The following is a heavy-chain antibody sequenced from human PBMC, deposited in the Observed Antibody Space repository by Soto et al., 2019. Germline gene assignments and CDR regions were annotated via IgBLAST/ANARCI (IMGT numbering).Heavy chain of an antibody. CDR1: GGSVSSYY. CDR3: ARSPGSSTANYCDY. D-gene: IGHD2-21*02. Sequence: SGTLSLTCTVCGGSVSSYYWSWIRQPPGKGLEWIGYIYYSGSTNYNPSLNSRVTISVDTSKNQFSLKLSSVTAADTAVYYCARSPGSSTANYCDYWGQGTLVTVSS. V-gene: IGHV4-59*08. J-gene: IGHJ4*02. CDR2: IYYSGST.